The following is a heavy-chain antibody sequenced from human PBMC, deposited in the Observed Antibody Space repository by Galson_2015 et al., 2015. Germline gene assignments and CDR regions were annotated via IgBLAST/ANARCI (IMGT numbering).Heavy chain of an antibody. CDR3: ARERVPSSFDY. Sequence: SLRLSCAASGFTFSSYWMHWVRQAPGKGLVWVSRINSDGSSTSYADSVKGRFTISRDNSKNTLYLQMNSLRAEDTAVYYCARERVPSSFDYWGQGTLVTVSS. CDR2: INSDGSST. CDR1: GFTFSSYW. J-gene: IGHJ4*02. D-gene: IGHD4/OR15-4a*01. V-gene: IGHV3-74*01.